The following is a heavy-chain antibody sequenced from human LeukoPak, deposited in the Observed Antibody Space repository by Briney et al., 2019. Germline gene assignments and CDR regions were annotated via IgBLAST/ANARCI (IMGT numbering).Heavy chain of an antibody. CDR1: GFTFASYW. V-gene: IGHV5-51*01. CDR3: AKHGDTAMPTPMAY. D-gene: IGHD5-18*01. CDR2: IYPGDSDT. J-gene: IGHJ4*02. Sequence: GESLKISCKGSGFTFASYWIAWVRQMPGKGLEWMGIIYPGDSDTRYSPSFQGQVTISADKSITTAYLQWNSLKASDTAMYYCAKHGDTAMPTPMAYWGQGTLVTVSS.